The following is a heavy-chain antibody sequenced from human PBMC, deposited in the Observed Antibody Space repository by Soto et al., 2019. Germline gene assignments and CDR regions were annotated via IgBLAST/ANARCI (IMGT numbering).Heavy chain of an antibody. CDR1: GFTFSNAW. D-gene: IGHD2-15*01. V-gene: IGHV3-15*07. J-gene: IGHJ3*02. Sequence: EVHLVESGGGLVEPGGSLRLSCAASGFTFSNAWMNWVRQAPGKGLEWVGRIKRKSDGGTTDYAAPVTGRFNISREASKSTLYLQMTSLKTAETAVYYCTTVLGPAYCSGGICYYAFDIWGQGTMVTASS. CDR2: IKRKSDGGTT. CDR3: TTVLGPAYCSGGICYYAFDI.